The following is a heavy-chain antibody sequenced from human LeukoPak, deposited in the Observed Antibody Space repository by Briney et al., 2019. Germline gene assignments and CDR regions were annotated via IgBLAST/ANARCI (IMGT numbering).Heavy chain of an antibody. J-gene: IGHJ5*02. D-gene: IGHD6-6*01. V-gene: IGHV4-4*07. Sequence: PSETLSLTCTVSGGSISSYYWSWIRQPAGKGLEWIGRIYTSGSINYNPSLKSRVTISVDKSKNQFSLKLSSVTAADTAVYYCARDLSSSGGWLDPWGQGTLVTVSS. CDR2: IYTSGSI. CDR3: ARDLSSSGGWLDP. CDR1: GGSISSYY.